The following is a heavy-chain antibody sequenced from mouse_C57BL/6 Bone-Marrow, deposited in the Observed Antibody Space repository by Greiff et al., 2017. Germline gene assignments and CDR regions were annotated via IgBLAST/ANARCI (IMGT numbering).Heavy chain of an antibody. V-gene: IGHV1-81*01. D-gene: IGHD1-1*01. J-gene: IGHJ3*01. Sequence: QVPLQQSGAELARPGASVKLSCKASGYTFTSYGISWVKQRPGQGLEWIGAIYPRSGNTYYNEKFKGKDTLTADKSSSTAYMELRSLTSEDSAFSFCARWAGYYGFAYWGQGTLVTVSS. CDR2: IYPRSGNT. CDR3: ARWAGYYGFAY. CDR1: GYTFTSYG.